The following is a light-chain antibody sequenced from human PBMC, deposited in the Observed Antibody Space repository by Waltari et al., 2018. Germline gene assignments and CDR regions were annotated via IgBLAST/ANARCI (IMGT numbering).Light chain of an antibody. CDR2: KNN. J-gene: IGLJ3*02. Sequence: QSVLTQPPSASGTPGQGVIISCSGSNSTIGSHHLYWYQHLPGTAPNLLIYKNNQRPSGVPERFSGSKSGTSASLAISGLRSEDEADYYCAAWDDSLSGRVFGGGTKLTVL. CDR3: AAWDDSLSGRV. V-gene: IGLV1-47*01. CDR1: NSTIGSHH.